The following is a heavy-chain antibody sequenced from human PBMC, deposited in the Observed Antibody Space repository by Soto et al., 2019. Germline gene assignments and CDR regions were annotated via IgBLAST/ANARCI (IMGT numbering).Heavy chain of an antibody. D-gene: IGHD3-3*01. Sequence: SETLSLTCTVSGDSINNYYWSWIRQPAGKGLEWIGRFYSTESSIYNPNLTSRVPISVDTSKNELSLKVASVTAADTAVYFCARDGDTAGDLWGQGTLVTVSS. V-gene: IGHV4-4*07. CDR2: FYSTESS. J-gene: IGHJ5*02. CDR3: ARDGDTAGDL. CDR1: GDSINNYY.